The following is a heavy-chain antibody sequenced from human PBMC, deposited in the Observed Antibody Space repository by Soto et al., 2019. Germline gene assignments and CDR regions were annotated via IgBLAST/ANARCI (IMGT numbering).Heavy chain of an antibody. J-gene: IGHJ3*02. CDR1: GYSFTSYW. CDR3: ARSKGEQLVKDAFDI. D-gene: IGHD6-6*01. Sequence: GESLKISCKGSGYSFTSYWIGWVRQMPGKGLEWMGIIYPGDSDTRYSPSFQGQVTISADKSISTAYLQWSSLKASDTAMYYCARSKGEQLVKDAFDIWGKGTMVTVSS. CDR2: IYPGDSDT. V-gene: IGHV5-51*01.